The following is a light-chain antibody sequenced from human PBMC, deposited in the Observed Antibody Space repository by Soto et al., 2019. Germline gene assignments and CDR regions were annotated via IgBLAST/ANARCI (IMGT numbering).Light chain of an antibody. J-gene: IGKJ1*01. Sequence: AIRMTQSPSSFSASTGDRVTITCRASQVISSYLAWYQQKPGKGPKLLIYAASTLQSGVPSRFSGSGSGTDFTLTISCLQSEDFATFYCQQYYSYPLTFGQGTKVDIK. CDR3: QQYYSYPLT. V-gene: IGKV1-8*01. CDR1: QVISSY. CDR2: AAS.